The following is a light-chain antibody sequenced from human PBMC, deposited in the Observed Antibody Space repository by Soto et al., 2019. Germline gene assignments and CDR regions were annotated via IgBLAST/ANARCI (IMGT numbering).Light chain of an antibody. V-gene: IGLV2-14*03. J-gene: IGLJ3*02. CDR2: DVS. Sequence: QAVLTQPASVSGSPGQSITISCTGTSSDIGGYNFVSWYQHHPGKAPKLIIYDVSNRPSGLSYRFSGSKSGNTASLTISGLQAEDEADYYCSSYTNKNTPWLFGGGTKLTAL. CDR1: SSDIGGYNF. CDR3: SSYTNKNTPWL.